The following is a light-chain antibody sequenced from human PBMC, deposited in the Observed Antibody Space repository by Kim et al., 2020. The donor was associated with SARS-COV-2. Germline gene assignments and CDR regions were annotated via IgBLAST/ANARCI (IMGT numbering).Light chain of an antibody. CDR1: SSDVGGYNY. CDR2: DVS. CDR3: SSYTSSSTRV. V-gene: IGLV2-14*03. J-gene: IGLJ3*02. Sequence: QSALTQPASVSASLGQSITISCTGTSSDVGGYNYVSWYQQHPGKAPKLMIYDVSNRPSGVSNRFSGSKSGNTASLTISGLQAEDEADYYCSSYTSSSTRVFGGGTQLTVL.